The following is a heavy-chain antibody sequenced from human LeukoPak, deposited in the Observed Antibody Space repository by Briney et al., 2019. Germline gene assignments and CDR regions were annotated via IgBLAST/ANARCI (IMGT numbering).Heavy chain of an antibody. CDR1: GFTFSSYA. CDR2: ISGSGGST. Sequence: GGSLRLSRAASGFTFSSYAMSWVRQAPGKGLEWVSAISGSGGSTYYADSVKGRFTISRDNSKNTLYLRMNSLRAEDTAVYYCAKESLSMIVVVINYFDYWGQGTLVTVSS. J-gene: IGHJ4*02. D-gene: IGHD3-22*01. CDR3: AKESLSMIVVVINYFDY. V-gene: IGHV3-23*01.